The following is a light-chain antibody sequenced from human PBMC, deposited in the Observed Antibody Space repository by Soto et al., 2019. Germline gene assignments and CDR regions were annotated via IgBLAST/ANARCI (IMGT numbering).Light chain of an antibody. CDR3: QKYSSVPL. V-gene: IGKV1-27*01. CDR1: QGISNY. Sequence: DIQMAQSPSSLSASVGDRVTITCRASQGISNYIAWYQQKPGKAPKLLIYAASTLQSGVPSRFSGSGSGTDFTLTIHSLQPEHVATYSCQKYSSVPLFGPGTKVDIK. CDR2: AAS. J-gene: IGKJ3*01.